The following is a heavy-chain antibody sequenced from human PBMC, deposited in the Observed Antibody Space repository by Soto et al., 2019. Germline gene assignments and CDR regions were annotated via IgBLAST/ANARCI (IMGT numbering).Heavy chain of an antibody. CDR3: ARAAAALYCFDY. D-gene: IGHD6-13*01. V-gene: IGHV1-69*13. CDR1: GGTFSSYA. Sequence: ASVKVSCKASGGTFSSYAISWVRQAPGQGLEWMGGIIPIFGTANYAQKFQGRVTITADESTNTAYMELSSLRSEDTAVYYCARAAAALYCFDYWGQGTQVTVSS. CDR2: IIPIFGTA. J-gene: IGHJ4*02.